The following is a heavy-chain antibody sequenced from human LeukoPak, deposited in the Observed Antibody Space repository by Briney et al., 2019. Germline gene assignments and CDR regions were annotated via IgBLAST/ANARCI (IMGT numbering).Heavy chain of an antibody. J-gene: IGHJ4*02. V-gene: IGHV1-2*02. Sequence: ASVKVSCKASGYTFTGYYMHWVRQAPGQGLEWMGWINPNSGGTNYAQKFQGRVTMTRDTPISTAYMELSRLRSDDTAVYYCARGFPLTYYDFWSGIDYWGQGTLVTVSS. CDR2: INPNSGGT. D-gene: IGHD3-3*01. CDR3: ARGFPLTYYDFWSGIDY. CDR1: GYTFTGYY.